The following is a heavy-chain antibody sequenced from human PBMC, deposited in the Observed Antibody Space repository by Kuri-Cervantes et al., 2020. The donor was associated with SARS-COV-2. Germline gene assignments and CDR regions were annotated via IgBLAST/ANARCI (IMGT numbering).Heavy chain of an antibody. Sequence: GESLKISCAASGFTFSSYGMHWVRQAPGKGLEWVAVISYDGSNKYYADSVKGRFTISRDNSKNTLYLQMNSLRAEDTAVYYCARDRRYYDFWSGYGNTGDLYYYYYYMDVWGKGTTVTISS. J-gene: IGHJ6*03. CDR1: GFTFSSYG. V-gene: IGHV3-30*03. CDR3: ARDRRYYDFWSGYGNTGDLYYYYYYMDV. D-gene: IGHD3-3*01. CDR2: ISYDGSNK.